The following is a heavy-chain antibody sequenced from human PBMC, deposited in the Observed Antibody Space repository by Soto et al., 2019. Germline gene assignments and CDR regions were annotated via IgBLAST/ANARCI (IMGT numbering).Heavy chain of an antibody. J-gene: IGHJ5*02. V-gene: IGHV3-33*01. Sequence: GGSLRLSCAASGFTFSNYGMHWVRQAPGKGLEWVAVIWYDGSNKYYADSVKGRFTISRDNSKNTLYLQMNSLRAEDTAVYYCAVQRCSSTSCYNNWFDPWGQGTLVTVSS. CDR3: AVQRCSSTSCYNNWFDP. CDR2: IWYDGSNK. D-gene: IGHD2-2*02. CDR1: GFTFSNYG.